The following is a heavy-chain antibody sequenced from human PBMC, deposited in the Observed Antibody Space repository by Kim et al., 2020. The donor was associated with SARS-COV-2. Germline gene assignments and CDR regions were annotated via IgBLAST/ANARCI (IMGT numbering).Heavy chain of an antibody. D-gene: IGHD6-13*01. Sequence: YADSVKGRFTISRDNSKNTLYLQMNSLRAEDTAVYYCARVPGIAAAGTSYWGQGTLVTVSS. CDR3: ARVPGIAAAGTSY. J-gene: IGHJ4*02. V-gene: IGHV3-30*01.